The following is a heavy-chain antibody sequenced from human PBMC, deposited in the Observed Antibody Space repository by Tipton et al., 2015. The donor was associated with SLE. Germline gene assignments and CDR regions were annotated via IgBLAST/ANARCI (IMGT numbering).Heavy chain of an antibody. CDR2: INPNSGGT. J-gene: IGHJ3*02. Sequence: QLVQSGPEVKKPGASVKVSCKASGYRFRNFGITWVRQAPGQGLEWMGWINPNSGGTNYAQKFQGRVTMTRDTSISIAYMELSRLRSDDTAVYYCTRGGIVGSMAAFDIWGQGTMVTVSS. D-gene: IGHD1-26*01. CDR1: GYRFRNFG. CDR3: TRGGIVGSMAAFDI. V-gene: IGHV1-2*02.